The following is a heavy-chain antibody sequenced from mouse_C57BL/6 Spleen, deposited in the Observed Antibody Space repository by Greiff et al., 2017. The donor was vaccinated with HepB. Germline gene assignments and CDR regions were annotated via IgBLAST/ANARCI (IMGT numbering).Heavy chain of an antibody. CDR2: IDPSDSYT. D-gene: IGHD4-1*02. Sequence: QVQLQQPGAELVKPGASVKLSCKASGYTFTSYWMQWVKQRPGQGLEWIGEIDPSDSYTNYNQKFKGKATLTVDTSSSTAYMQLSSLTSEDSAVYYCAPTGTKAWFAYWGKGTLVTVSA. CDR3: APTGTKAWFAY. V-gene: IGHV1-50*01. CDR1: GYTFTSYW. J-gene: IGHJ3*01.